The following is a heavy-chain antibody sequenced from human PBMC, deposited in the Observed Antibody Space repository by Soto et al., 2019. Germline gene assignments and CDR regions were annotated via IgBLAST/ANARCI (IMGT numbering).Heavy chain of an antibody. D-gene: IGHD6-19*01. CDR1: GFTFSSYG. CDR3: AKTTKSGWSRDLDY. Sequence: QVQLVESGGGVVQPGRSLRLSCAASGFTFSSYGMHWVRQAPGKGLEWVAVISYDGSNKYYADSVKGRFTISRDNSKNTLYLQMNSLRAEDTAVYYCAKTTKSGWSRDLDYWGQGTLVTVSS. V-gene: IGHV3-30*18. CDR2: ISYDGSNK. J-gene: IGHJ4*02.